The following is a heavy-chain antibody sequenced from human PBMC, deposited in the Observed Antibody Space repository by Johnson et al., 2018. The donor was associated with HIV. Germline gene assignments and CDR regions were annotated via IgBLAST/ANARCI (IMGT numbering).Heavy chain of an antibody. Sequence: QVQLVESGGGVVQPGGSLRLSCTASGFTFSYYSMHWVRQAPGKGLEWVALTSYDESDKFYADSVKGRFTISRDNSRNTLLLQMNSLRAEDTAVYYCVKDLGLQFMEWSTAPADAFHIWGQGTMVTVSS. D-gene: IGHD3-3*01. CDR3: VKDLGLQFMEWSTAPADAFHI. J-gene: IGHJ3*02. CDR2: TSYDESDK. CDR1: GFTFSYYS. V-gene: IGHV3-30-3*02.